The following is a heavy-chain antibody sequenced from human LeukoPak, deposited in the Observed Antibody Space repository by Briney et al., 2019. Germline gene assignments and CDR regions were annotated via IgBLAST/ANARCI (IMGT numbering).Heavy chain of an antibody. J-gene: IGHJ4*02. Sequence: GGTLRLSCAASGFTFSSYGMHWVRQAPGKGLEWVAFIWSDGSNKYYADSVKGRFTISRDNSKNTLYLQMNSLRAEDTAVYYCAKSLGATRGYFDYWGQGTLVTVSS. D-gene: IGHD1-26*01. V-gene: IGHV3-30*02. CDR1: GFTFSSYG. CDR2: IWSDGSNK. CDR3: AKSLGATRGYFDY.